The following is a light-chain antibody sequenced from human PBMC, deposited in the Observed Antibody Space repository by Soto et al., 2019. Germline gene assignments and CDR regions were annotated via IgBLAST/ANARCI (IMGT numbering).Light chain of an antibody. CDR1: QSLLHSNGDTY. CDR2: LGS. V-gene: IGKV2-28*01. J-gene: IGKJ5*01. Sequence: EMVMTQSPLSLSVTPGESASISCRSSQSLLHSNGDTYFDWYLQKPGQSPQLLIYLGSNRASGVPDRFSGSGSGTDFTLKISRVEAEDVGVYYGMQALQTPLTFGQGTRLEIK. CDR3: MQALQTPLT.